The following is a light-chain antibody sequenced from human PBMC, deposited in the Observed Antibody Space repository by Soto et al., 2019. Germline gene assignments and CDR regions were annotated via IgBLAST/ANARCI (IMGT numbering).Light chain of an antibody. V-gene: IGLV2-14*01. CDR1: SSDVGGYNY. CDR3: SSYTSSSTYVV. J-gene: IGLJ2*01. CDR2: DVS. Sequence: QSALTQPASVSGSPGQSITISCTGTSSDVGGYNYVSWYQQHPGKAPKLIIYDVSNRASGVSNRFSGSKSGNTASLTISGLQAEDEADYYCSSYTSSSTYVVFGGGTKLTVL.